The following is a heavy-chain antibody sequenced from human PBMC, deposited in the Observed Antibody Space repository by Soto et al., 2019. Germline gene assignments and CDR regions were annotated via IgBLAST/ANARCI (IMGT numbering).Heavy chain of an antibody. CDR2: INAGNGNT. J-gene: IGHJ4*02. CDR1: GYTFTSYA. D-gene: IGHD4-17*01. V-gene: IGHV1-3*05. Sequence: QVQLVQSGAEEKKPGASVKVSCKASGYTFTSYAMHWVRQAPGQRLEWMGWINAGNGNTKYSQKFQGRVTITRDTPASTADMEQSSLGSEDTAVYYCARARTVTCLDYWGQGTLVTASS. CDR3: ARARTVTCLDY.